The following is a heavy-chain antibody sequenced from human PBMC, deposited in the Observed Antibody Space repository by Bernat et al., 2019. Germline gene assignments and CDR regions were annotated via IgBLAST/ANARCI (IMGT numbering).Heavy chain of an antibody. Sequence: ELQVVESGGGLVQPGGSLRLSCAASGFSFSDYYMGWVRQAPGKGLEWVGRLRNKANRYTTEYAASVKGRFTISGDDSKNSLYLQMNSLKTDDTAVYYCARCGIPAVYAISGYYYMDVWGKGTTVTVSS. V-gene: IGHV3-72*01. D-gene: IGHD2-8*01. J-gene: IGHJ6*03. CDR2: LRNKANRYTT. CDR3: ARCGIPAVYAISGYYYMDV. CDR1: GFSFSDYY.